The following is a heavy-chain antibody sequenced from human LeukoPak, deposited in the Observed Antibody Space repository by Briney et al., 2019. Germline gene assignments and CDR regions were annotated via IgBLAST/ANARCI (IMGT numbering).Heavy chain of an antibody. CDR3: ARGRPDPQNSDYWDY. D-gene: IGHD3-22*01. Sequence: SETVSLTCTVSRGSISTYYWSWIRQTPGTTLEWIGNIHYTGSTRYNPSLESRVTMSLDTPKNEFSLSLTSMTAADTAVYYCARGRPDPQNSDYWDYWGQGILVTVSS. V-gene: IGHV4-59*13. CDR2: IHYTGST. J-gene: IGHJ4*02. CDR1: RGSISTYY.